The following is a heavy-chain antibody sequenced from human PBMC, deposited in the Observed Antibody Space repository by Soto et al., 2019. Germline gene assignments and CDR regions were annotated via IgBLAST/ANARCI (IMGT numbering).Heavy chain of an antibody. D-gene: IGHD6-19*01. J-gene: IGHJ2*01. V-gene: IGHV1-3*04. Sequence: ASVKVSCNASGYTFTSCAIHWVRQAPGQRLEWMGWINTDNGNTKYSQRFQGRVTITRDTSASTAYMELSNLISEDTAVYYCARDRAVDWYFDLWGRGTLVTVSS. CDR1: GYTFTSCA. CDR2: INTDNGNT. CDR3: ARDRAVDWYFDL.